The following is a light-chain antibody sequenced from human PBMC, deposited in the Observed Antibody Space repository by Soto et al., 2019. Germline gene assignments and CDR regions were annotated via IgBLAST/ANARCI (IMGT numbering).Light chain of an antibody. Sequence: EVVMTQSPATLSVSPGERATLSCRASRGIGSTLAWYQQKPGQTPRLLIYDTSTRATGVPGRFIGSRSGTECTLTITSLQSEDFAIYYCQHYVTCPLAFGGGTRVENK. CDR2: DTS. V-gene: IGKV3-15*01. J-gene: IGKJ4*01. CDR1: RGIGST. CDR3: QHYVTCPLA.